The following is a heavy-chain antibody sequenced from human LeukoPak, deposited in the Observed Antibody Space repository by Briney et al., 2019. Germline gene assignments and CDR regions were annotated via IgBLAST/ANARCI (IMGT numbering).Heavy chain of an antibody. Sequence: ASVTVSCKASGGTFSSYAISWVRQAPGQGLEWMGGIIPIFGTANYAQKFQGRVTITTDESTSTAYMELSSLRSEDTAVYYCARGVSPGNYYYYMDVWGKGTTVTVSS. CDR1: GGTFSSYA. V-gene: IGHV1-69*05. D-gene: IGHD4-23*01. CDR2: IIPIFGTA. CDR3: ARGVSPGNYYYYMDV. J-gene: IGHJ6*03.